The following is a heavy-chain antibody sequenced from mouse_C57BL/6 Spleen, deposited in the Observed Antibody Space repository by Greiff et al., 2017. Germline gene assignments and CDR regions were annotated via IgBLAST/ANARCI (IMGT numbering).Heavy chain of an antibody. CDR3: ARGGEYGNPYYAMDY. V-gene: IGHV1-18*01. D-gene: IGHD2-1*01. CDR1: GYTFTDYN. J-gene: IGHJ4*01. Sequence: EVQLQQSGPELVKPGASVKIPCKASGYTFTDYNMDWVKQSHGKSLEWNGDNKPNNGATIYNQKFKGKATLTVDKSSSTAYMELRSLTSEDTAVYYCARGGEYGNPYYAMDYWGQGTSVTVSS. CDR2: NKPNNGAT.